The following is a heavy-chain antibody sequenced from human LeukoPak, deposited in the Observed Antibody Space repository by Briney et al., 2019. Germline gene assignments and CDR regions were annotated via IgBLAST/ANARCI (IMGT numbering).Heavy chain of an antibody. D-gene: IGHD1-26*01. CDR1: GFTFDDYG. Sequence: RPGGSLRLSCVTSGFTFDDYGMSWVRQAPGKGLEWVSGINWNGGSTGYADSVKGRFTISRDNAKNSLYLQMNSLRAEDTALYYCASAVGATRGPFDIWGQGTMVTVSS. V-gene: IGHV3-20*04. CDR2: INWNGGST. CDR3: ASAVGATRGPFDI. J-gene: IGHJ3*02.